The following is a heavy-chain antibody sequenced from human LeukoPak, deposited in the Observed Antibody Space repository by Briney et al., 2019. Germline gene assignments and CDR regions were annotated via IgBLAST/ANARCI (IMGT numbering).Heavy chain of an antibody. J-gene: IGHJ4*02. CDR2: IYSGGST. Sequence: PGGSLRLSCAASGFTVSSNYMSWVRQAPGKGLEWVSVIYSGGSTYYADSVKGRFTISRDNSKNTLYLQMNSLRAEDTAVYYCAKPLLHYDFWSGKDYFDYWGQGTLVTVS. D-gene: IGHD3-3*01. CDR1: GFTVSSNY. V-gene: IGHV3-53*01. CDR3: AKPLLHYDFWSGKDYFDY.